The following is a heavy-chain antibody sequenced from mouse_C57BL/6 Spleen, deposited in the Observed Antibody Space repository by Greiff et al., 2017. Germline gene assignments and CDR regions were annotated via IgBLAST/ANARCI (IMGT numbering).Heavy chain of an antibody. CDR1: GYTFTGYW. V-gene: IGHV1-69*01. CDR3: ARGVDMVN. Sequence: VQLQQPGAELVMPGASVKLSCKASGYTFTGYWMHWVKQRPGQGLEWIGEIDPSDSYTNYNQKFKGKSTLTVDKSSSTAYMQLSSLTSEDSAVYYCARGVDMVNWGQGTLVTVAA. D-gene: IGHD2-1*01. J-gene: IGHJ3*01. CDR2: IDPSDSYT.